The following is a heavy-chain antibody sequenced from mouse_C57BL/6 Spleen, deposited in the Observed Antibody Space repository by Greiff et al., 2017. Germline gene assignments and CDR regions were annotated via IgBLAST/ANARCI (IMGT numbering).Heavy chain of an antibody. J-gene: IGHJ4*01. CDR2: LPPNSGST. CDR3: ALITTVVAGDYAMDY. D-gene: IGHD1-1*01. CDR1: GYTFTSYW. Sequence: QVQLQQPGAELVKPGASVKLSCKASGYTFTSYWMHWVKQRPGQGLEWIGMLPPNSGSTNYNEKFKSKATLTVDKSSSTAYMQLSSLTSEDSAVYYCALITTVVAGDYAMDYWGQGTSVTVSS. V-gene: IGHV1-64*01.